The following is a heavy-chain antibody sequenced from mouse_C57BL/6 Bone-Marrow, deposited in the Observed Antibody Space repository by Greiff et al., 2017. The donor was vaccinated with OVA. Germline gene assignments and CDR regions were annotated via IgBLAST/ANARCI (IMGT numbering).Heavy chain of an antibody. Sequence: DVQLVESGGGLVKPGGSLKLSCAASGFTFSDYGMHWVRQAPEKGLEWVAYISSGSSTIYYADTVKGRFTISRDNAKNTLFLQMTSLRSEDTAMYYGARGYYGSRGGFAYGGQGTLVTVSA. CDR1: GFTFSDYG. CDR2: ISSGSSTI. D-gene: IGHD1-1*01. J-gene: IGHJ3*01. CDR3: ARGYYGSRGGFAY. V-gene: IGHV5-17*01.